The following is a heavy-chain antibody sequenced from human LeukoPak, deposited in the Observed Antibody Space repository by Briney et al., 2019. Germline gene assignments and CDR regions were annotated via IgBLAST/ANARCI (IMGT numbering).Heavy chain of an antibody. CDR3: ARDGQQLVQGYYWFDP. CDR1: GFTFSSYG. CDR2: IWYDGSNK. J-gene: IGHJ5*02. V-gene: IGHV3-33*01. Sequence: GGSLRLSCAASGFTFSSYGMHWVRQAPGKGLEWVAVIWYDGSNKYYADSVKGRFTISRDNSKNTLYLQMNSLRAEDTAVYYCARDGQQLVQGYYWFDPWGQGTLVTVSS. D-gene: IGHD6-13*01.